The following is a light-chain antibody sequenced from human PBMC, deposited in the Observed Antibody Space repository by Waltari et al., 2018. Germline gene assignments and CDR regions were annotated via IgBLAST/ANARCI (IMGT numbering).Light chain of an antibody. CDR2: DLT. V-gene: IGLV2-14*03. CDR3: SAYTSRGTLK. Sequence: QSALTQPASVSASPGHSITLPCPGTSDAIGAYSYFTWYHQRPGKVPTLIIYDLTERPSGVSNRFSGSKSGSTASLTVSGLQAEDEGLFYCSAYTSRGTLKFGGGTRVTVL. J-gene: IGLJ2*01. CDR1: SDAIGAYSY.